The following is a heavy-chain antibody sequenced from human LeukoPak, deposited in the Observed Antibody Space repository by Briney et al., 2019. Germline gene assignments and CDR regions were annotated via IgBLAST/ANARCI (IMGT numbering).Heavy chain of an antibody. V-gene: IGHV3-30*18. J-gene: IGHJ4*02. CDR2: ITYDGSNK. D-gene: IGHD6-19*01. CDR3: AKVANPWSSGWYQDFDY. CDR1: GFTFSSYG. Sequence: GGSLRLSCAASGFTFSSYGMHWVRQAPGKGLEWVAVITYDGSNKYYADSVKGRFTISRDNSKNTLYLQMNSLRAEDTAVYYCAKVANPWSSGWYQDFDYWGQGTLVTVSS.